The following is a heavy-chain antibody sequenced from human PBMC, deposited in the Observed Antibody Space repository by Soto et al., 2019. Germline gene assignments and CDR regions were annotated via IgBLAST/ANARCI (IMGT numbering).Heavy chain of an antibody. CDR3: ARGSDYYDSSGYYPYDY. CDR1: GYTFTGYY. CDR2: INPNSGGT. J-gene: IGHJ4*02. V-gene: IGHV1-2*02. D-gene: IGHD3-22*01. Sequence: GASVKVSCKASGYTFTGYYMHWVRQAPGQGLEWMGWINPNSGGTNYAQKFQGRVTMTRDTSISTAYMELSRLRSDDTAVYYCARGSDYYDSSGYYPYDYWGQGTLVTVSS.